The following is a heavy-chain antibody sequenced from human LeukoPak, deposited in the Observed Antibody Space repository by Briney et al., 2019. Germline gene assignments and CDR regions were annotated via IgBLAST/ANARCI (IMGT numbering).Heavy chain of an antibody. Sequence: SETVSLTCTVSGASISSYYWSWIRQPPGKGLEWIGYTYYSGNTNYNPSLKSRVTISVDTSKNQFSLKLSSVTAADTAVYYCARNKGYCSTTSCYPWFDPWGQGTLVTVPS. CDR2: TYYSGNT. CDR3: ARNKGYCSTTSCYPWFDP. CDR1: GASISSYY. J-gene: IGHJ5*02. V-gene: IGHV4-59*08. D-gene: IGHD2-2*01.